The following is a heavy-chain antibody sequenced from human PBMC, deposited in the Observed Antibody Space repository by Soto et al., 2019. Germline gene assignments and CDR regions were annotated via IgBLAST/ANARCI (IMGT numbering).Heavy chain of an antibody. Sequence: GASVKVSCKASGYTFTGYYMHWVRQAPGQGLEWTGWINPNSGGTNYAQKLQGRVTMSRDTSISTAYMELSRLRSDDTAVYYCASDYYDSSGYYHYDYGMDVWGQGTTVTVS. CDR3: ASDYYDSSGYYHYDYGMDV. J-gene: IGHJ6*02. CDR1: GYTFTGYY. D-gene: IGHD3-22*01. CDR2: INPNSGGT. V-gene: IGHV1-2*02.